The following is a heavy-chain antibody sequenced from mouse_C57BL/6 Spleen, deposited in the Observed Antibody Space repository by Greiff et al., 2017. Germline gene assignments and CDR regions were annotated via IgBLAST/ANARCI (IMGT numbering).Heavy chain of an antibody. CDR2: IYPGSGNP. D-gene: IGHD2-5*01. Sequence: QVQLQQSGPELVKPGASVKISCKASGYSFTSYYIHWVKQRPGQGLEWIGWIYPGSGNPKYNEKFKGKATLTADTSSSTAYMQLSSLTSEDSAVYYCAIGAYYSNGYAMDYWGQGTSVTVSS. CDR3: AIGAYYSNGYAMDY. V-gene: IGHV1-66*01. CDR1: GYSFTSYY. J-gene: IGHJ4*01.